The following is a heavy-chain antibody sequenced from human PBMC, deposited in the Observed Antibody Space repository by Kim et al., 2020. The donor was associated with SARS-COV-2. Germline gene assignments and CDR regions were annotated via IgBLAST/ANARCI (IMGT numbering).Heavy chain of an antibody. J-gene: IGHJ4*02. CDR1: GFTFRNYS. CDR3: GRDFVQWELRSGCFGF. Sequence: GGSLRLSCAASGFTFRNYSMHWVRQAPGKGLEWVAIIWYDGDIIYYADSVKGRFTISRDNSKNTLYLQMNGLRVEDTAVYYCGRDFVQWELRSGCFGFWGQGLPVTVS. V-gene: IGHV3-33*01. CDR2: IWYDGDII. D-gene: IGHD1-26*01.